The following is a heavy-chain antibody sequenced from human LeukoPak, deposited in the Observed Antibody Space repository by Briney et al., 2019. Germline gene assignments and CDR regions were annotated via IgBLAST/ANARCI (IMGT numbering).Heavy chain of an antibody. J-gene: IGHJ4*02. CDR1: GFTFSSYA. D-gene: IGHD6-13*01. Sequence: PGGSLRLSCAASGFTFSSYAMSWVRQAPGKGLEWVSAISGSGGSAYYADSVKGRFTISRDNSKNTPYLQMNSLRAEDTAVYYCAKPVFRSWYPFDYWGQGTLVTVSS. CDR3: AKPVFRSWYPFDY. V-gene: IGHV3-23*01. CDR2: ISGSGGSA.